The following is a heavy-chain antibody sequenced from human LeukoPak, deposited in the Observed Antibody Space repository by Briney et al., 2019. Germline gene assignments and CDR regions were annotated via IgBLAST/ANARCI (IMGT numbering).Heavy chain of an antibody. CDR2: IISSSSYI. CDR1: GFTFSSYS. Sequence: GGSLRLYCAASGFTFSSYSMNWVGQAQGKGLVWVSSIISSSSYIYYADSVKGRFTISRDNAKNSLYLQMSSLRAEDTAVYYCARYKDVVVLTATRLDFWGQGTLVTVSS. V-gene: IGHV3-21*01. CDR3: ARYKDVVVLTATRLDF. D-gene: IGHD2-21*02. J-gene: IGHJ4*02.